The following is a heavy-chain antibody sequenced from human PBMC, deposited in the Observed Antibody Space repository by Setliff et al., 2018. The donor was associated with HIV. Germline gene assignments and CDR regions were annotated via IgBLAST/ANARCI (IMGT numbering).Heavy chain of an antibody. D-gene: IGHD3-10*01. Sequence: SVKVSCKTTGGTFNIFSITWVRQAPGQGLAWMGGIIPIFGITHYTQKFQDRVTMTADEATNMVHMALRSLRSEDTAVYYCARGRELTTYGSAARYDGTDVWGQGTTVTVSS. CDR2: IIPIFGIT. V-gene: IGHV1-69*13. J-gene: IGHJ6*02. CDR3: ARGRELTTYGSAARYDGTDV. CDR1: GGTFNIFS.